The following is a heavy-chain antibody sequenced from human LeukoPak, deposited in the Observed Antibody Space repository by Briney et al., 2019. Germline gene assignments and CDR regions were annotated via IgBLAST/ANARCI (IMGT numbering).Heavy chain of an antibody. V-gene: IGHV3-7*04. J-gene: IGHJ6*02. CDR1: ALTFKNAC. D-gene: IGHD5/OR15-5a*01. CDR2: IKTDGSEE. CDR3: ARDAHEKWSVLGVYHYGFDV. Sequence: GGSQRLSCEADALTFKNACMSCVRHARGEGRVCVAPIKTDGSEEYYADSVRGRSTISRDNANSSPYLQMNSLGVEDTAVYYSARDAHEKWSVLGVYHYGFDVWGQGTTLTVSS.